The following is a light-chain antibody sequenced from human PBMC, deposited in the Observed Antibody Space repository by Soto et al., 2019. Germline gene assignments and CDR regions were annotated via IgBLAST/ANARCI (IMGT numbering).Light chain of an antibody. CDR1: QSVSIY. J-gene: IGKJ5*01. CDR3: QQRSNWPPIT. CDR2: DAS. Sequence: EIVLTQSPATLSLSPGERATLSCRASQSVSIYLAWYQQGPGQAPRLLIYDASNRATGIPARFSGSGSGTDFTLTISSLEPEDFAVYYCQQRSNWPPITFGQGTRLEIK. V-gene: IGKV3-11*01.